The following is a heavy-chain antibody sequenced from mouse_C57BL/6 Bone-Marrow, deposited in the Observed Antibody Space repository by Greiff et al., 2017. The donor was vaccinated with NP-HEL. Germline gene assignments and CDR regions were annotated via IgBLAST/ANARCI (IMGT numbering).Heavy chain of an antibody. V-gene: IGHV1-18*01. CDR3: ARAFITTVVATFYWYFDG. J-gene: IGHJ1*03. CDR1: GYTFTDYN. CDR2: INPNNGGT. D-gene: IGHD1-1*01. Sequence: VQLQQSGPELVKPGASVKIPCKASGYTFTDYNMDWVKQSHGKSLEWIGDINPNNGGTIYNQKFKGKATLTVDKSSSTAYMELRSLTSEDTAVYYCARAFITTVVATFYWYFDGGGTGTTVTVSS.